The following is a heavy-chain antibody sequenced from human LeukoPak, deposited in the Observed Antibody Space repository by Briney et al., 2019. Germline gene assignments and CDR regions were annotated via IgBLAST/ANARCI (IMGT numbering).Heavy chain of an antibody. D-gene: IGHD3-3*01. CDR1: GFTFSSYG. CDR2: IRYDGSNK. Sequence: GGSLRLSCAASGFTFSSYGMHWVRQAPGKGLEGVAFIRYDGSNKYYADSVKGRFTISRDNSKNTLYLQMNSLRAEDTAVYYCAKDGDFWSGPSAHYYYYMDVWGKGTTVTVSS. CDR3: AKDGDFWSGPSAHYYYYMDV. V-gene: IGHV3-30*02. J-gene: IGHJ6*03.